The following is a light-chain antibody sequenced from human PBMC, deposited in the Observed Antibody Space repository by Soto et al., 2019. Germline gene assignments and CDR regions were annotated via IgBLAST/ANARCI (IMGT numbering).Light chain of an antibody. CDR3: HQYNDWPLT. Sequence: EIVLTQSPATLSGSPGERVTLSCRASQSFSVNLAWYQQKPGQAPRLLIYGASTRATGVPTRFSGSGSGADFTLTISSLQSEDFAVYYCHQYNDWPLTFGPGTRGDL. J-gene: IGKJ3*01. CDR1: QSFSVN. V-gene: IGKV3-15*01. CDR2: GAS.